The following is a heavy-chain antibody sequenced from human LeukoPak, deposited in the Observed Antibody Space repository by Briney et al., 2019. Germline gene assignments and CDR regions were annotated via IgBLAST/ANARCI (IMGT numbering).Heavy chain of an antibody. CDR1: GTIYY. J-gene: IGHJ4*02. CDR3: ASRLQSGSPWYFDF. CDR2: INPSGDTT. V-gene: IGHV1-46*01. D-gene: IGHD1-26*01. Sequence: ASVKVSCKSSGTIYYVHWVRQAPGQGLEWMGIINPSGDTTSYARRFQGRATMTRDTSTSTVYMELSSLRSDDTAVYYCASRLQSGSPWYFDFWGQGTLVTVSS.